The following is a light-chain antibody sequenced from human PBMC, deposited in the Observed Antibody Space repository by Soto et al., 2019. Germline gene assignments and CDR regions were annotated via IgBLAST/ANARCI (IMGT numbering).Light chain of an antibody. V-gene: IGKV2-28*01. CDR3: MQALQSPTT. CDR1: QSVLHSNGYNY. Sequence: DIVMTQSPLSLPVTPGEPASISCRSSQSVLHSNGYNYLDWYLQKPGQSPQLLIYFASTRASGVPGRVSGSGSSQGFTPKIRRGEAEDFGVYYCMQALQSPTTFGPGTKVDIK. J-gene: IGKJ3*01. CDR2: FAS.